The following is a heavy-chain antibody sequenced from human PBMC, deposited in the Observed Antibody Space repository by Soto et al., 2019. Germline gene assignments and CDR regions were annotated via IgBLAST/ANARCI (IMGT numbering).Heavy chain of an antibody. CDR2: INHSGST. Sequence: SETLSLTCAVYGGSFSGYYWSWIRQPPGKGLEWIGEINHSGSTNYNPSLKSRVTISVDTSKNQFSLKLSSVTAADTAVYYCARLIAVAFGMDVWGQGTTVTVSS. J-gene: IGHJ6*02. CDR3: ARLIAVAFGMDV. CDR1: GGSFSGYY. V-gene: IGHV4-34*01. D-gene: IGHD6-19*01.